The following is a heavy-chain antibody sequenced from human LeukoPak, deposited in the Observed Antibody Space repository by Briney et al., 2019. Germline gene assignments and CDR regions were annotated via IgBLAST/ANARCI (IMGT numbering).Heavy chain of an antibody. CDR1: GFMFSSYA. J-gene: IGHJ5*02. V-gene: IGHV3-23*01. Sequence: GGSLRLSCAASGFMFSSYAMSWVRQAPGKGLEWVSAISGSGGSTYYADSVRGRFTISRDNSKNTLYLQMNSLKTEDTAVYYCTNGDYYDSSGYYPWGQGTLVTVSS. CDR3: TNGDYYDSSGYYP. CDR2: ISGSGGST. D-gene: IGHD3-22*01.